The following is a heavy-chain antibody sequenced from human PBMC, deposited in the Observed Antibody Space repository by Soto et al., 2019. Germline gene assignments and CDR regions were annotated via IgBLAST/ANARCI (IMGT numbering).Heavy chain of an antibody. CDR1: GGSISSGGYY. J-gene: IGHJ3*02. CDR2: IYYSGST. Sequence: SETLSLTCTVSGGSISSGGYYWSWIRQHPGKGLEWIGYIYYSGSTYYSPSLKSRVTISVDTSKNQFSLKLSSVTAADTAVYYCASGKLGSDAFDIWGQGTMVSVSS. CDR3: ASGKLGSDAFDI. D-gene: IGHD7-27*01. V-gene: IGHV4-31*03.